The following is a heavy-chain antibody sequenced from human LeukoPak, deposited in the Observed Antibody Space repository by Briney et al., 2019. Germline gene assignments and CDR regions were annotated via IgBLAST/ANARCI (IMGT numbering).Heavy chain of an antibody. J-gene: IGHJ6*02. Sequence: PGGSLRLSCAASGFTFSSYGMHWGRQAPGKGLEWVAVIWYDGSNKYYADSVKGRFTISRDNSKNTLYLQMNSLRAEDTAVYYCARDRYGEDYYYYYGMDVWGQGTTVTVSS. CDR3: ARDRYGEDYYYYYGMDV. CDR1: GFTFSSYG. D-gene: IGHD4-17*01. CDR2: IWYDGSNK. V-gene: IGHV3-33*01.